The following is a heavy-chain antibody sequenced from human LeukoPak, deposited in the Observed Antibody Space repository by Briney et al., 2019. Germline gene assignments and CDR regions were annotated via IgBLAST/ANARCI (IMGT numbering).Heavy chain of an antibody. Sequence: GASVKVSCKASGGTFSSYAISWVRQAPGQGLEWMGRIIPIFGIANYAQKFQGRVTITADESTSTAYMELSSLRSEDTAVYYCARELYSGYEYYFDYWGQGTLVTVSS. CDR3: ARELYSGYEYYFDY. J-gene: IGHJ4*02. CDR2: IIPIFGIA. D-gene: IGHD5-12*01. V-gene: IGHV1-69*13. CDR1: GGTFSSYA.